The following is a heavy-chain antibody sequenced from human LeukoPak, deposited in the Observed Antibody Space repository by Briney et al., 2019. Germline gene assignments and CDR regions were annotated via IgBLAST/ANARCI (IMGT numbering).Heavy chain of an antibody. CDR2: ISYDGSNK. D-gene: IGHD3-10*01. V-gene: IGHV3-30*18. CDR1: GFAFSTYA. CDR3: AKRGTAGTYSLDY. J-gene: IGHJ4*02. Sequence: PGGSLRLSCAASGFAFSTYAMHWVRQAPGKGLEWVAFISYDGSNKKYADSVKGRFTISRDNSKNTLYLQMNSLRADDTAVYYCAKRGTAGTYSLDYWARGTLVTVSS.